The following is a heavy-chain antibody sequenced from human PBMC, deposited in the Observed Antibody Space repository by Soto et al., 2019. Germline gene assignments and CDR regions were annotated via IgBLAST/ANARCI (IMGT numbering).Heavy chain of an antibody. CDR1: GGTFSSYA. CDR2: IIPIFGTA. V-gene: IGHV1-69*13. CDR3: ARVRGAPFGNWFDP. D-gene: IGHD3-3*01. Sequence: WASVKVSCKASGGTFSSYAISWVRQAPGQGLEWMGGIIPIFGTANYAQKFQGRVTITADESTSTAYMELSSLRSEDTAVYYCARVRGAPFGNWFDPWGQGTLVTVSS. J-gene: IGHJ5*02.